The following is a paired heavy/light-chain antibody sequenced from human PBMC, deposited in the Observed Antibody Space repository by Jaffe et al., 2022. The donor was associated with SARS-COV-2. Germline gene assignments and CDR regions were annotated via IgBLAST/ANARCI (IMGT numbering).Heavy chain of an antibody. CDR3: AHRKGLYGDWNYGRFDY. D-gene: IGHD1-7*01. CDR2: IYWDADK. V-gene: IGHV2-5*02. Sequence: QITLKESGPTLVKPTQTLTLTCTFSGFSLTPSGVGVGWIRQPPGKALEWLALIYWDADKRYNPSLRSRLAIMKDTSKNQVVLTMTNVDPVDTATYYCAHRKGLYGDWNYGRFDYWGQGTLVTVSS. J-gene: IGHJ4*02. CDR1: GFSLTPSGVG.
Light chain of an antibody. Sequence: QSALTQPASVSGSPGQSITISCTGTSSDIGRYNYVSWYQQHPGKAPRLLIYEVNNRPSGVPDRFSGSKSGNTASLTVSGLQAEDEADYFCSSYTGSSTVFGGGTEVTVL. V-gene: IGLV2-14*01. J-gene: IGLJ3*02. CDR3: SSYTGSSTV. CDR2: EVN. CDR1: SSDIGRYNY.